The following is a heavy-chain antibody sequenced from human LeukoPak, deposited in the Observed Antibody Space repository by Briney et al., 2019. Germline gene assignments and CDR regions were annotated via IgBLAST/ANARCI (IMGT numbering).Heavy chain of an antibody. V-gene: IGHV4-59*01. D-gene: IGHD6-19*01. CDR3: ARRNSGWLDY. J-gene: IGHJ4*02. CDR2: IYYSGST. CDR1: GGSISSYY. Sequence: SETLSLTCTVSGGSISSYYWSWIRQPPGKGLEWIGYIYYSGSTNYNPSLKRRVTISVDTSKNQFSLKLSCVTAADTAVYYCARRNSGWLDYWGQGTLVTVSS.